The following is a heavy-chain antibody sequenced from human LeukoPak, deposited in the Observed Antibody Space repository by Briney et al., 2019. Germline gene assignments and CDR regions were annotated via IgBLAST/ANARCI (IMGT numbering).Heavy chain of an antibody. V-gene: IGHV1-8*01. D-gene: IGHD1-1*01. CDR2: MNPNSGNT. CDR1: GYTFSTCD. J-gene: IGHJ4*02. Sequence: ASVKVSCKASGYTFSTCDSNWVRHATGQGLEWIGWMNPNSGNTGFAHKFQGRVTMTRDASINTAYMELSSLRSEDTAVYYCTRVLGSISHWGQGTLVTVSS. CDR3: TRVLGSISH.